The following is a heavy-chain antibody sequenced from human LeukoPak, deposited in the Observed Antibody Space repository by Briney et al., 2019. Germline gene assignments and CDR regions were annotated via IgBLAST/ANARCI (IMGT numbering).Heavy chain of an antibody. Sequence: ASVKVSCKASGYTFTGYYMHWVRQAPGQGLEWMGWINPNSGGTNYAQKFQGRVTMTRDTSISTAYMELSRLRSDDTAVYYCARVYDFWSGYYSGYWGQGTLVTVSS. V-gene: IGHV1-2*02. D-gene: IGHD3-3*01. CDR2: INPNSGGT. CDR1: GYTFTGYY. J-gene: IGHJ4*02. CDR3: ARVYDFWSGYYSGY.